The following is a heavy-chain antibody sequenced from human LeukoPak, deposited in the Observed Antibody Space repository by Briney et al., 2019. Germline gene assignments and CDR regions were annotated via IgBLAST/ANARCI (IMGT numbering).Heavy chain of an antibody. CDR1: GGTFSSYA. CDR2: IIPIFGTA. Sequence: SVKVSCTASGGTFSSYAISWVRQAPGQGLEWMGGIIPIFGTANYAQKFQGRVTITTDESTSTAYMELSSLRSEDTAVYYCARGPLGSSSMDYYYYYMDVWGKGTTVTVSS. J-gene: IGHJ6*03. CDR3: ARGPLGSSSMDYYYYYMDV. D-gene: IGHD6-13*01. V-gene: IGHV1-69*05.